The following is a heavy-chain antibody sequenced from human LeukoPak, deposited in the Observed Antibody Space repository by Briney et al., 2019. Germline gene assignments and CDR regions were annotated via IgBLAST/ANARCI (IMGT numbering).Heavy chain of an antibody. V-gene: IGHV3-30*02. D-gene: IGHD4-17*01. Sequence: GGSLRLSCAASGFTFSSYGMHWVRQAPGKGLEWVAFIRYDGSNKYYVDSVKGRFTISRDNSKNTLYLQMNSLRAEDTAVYYCAKDLESTVTYYYYGMDVWGQGTTATVSS. J-gene: IGHJ6*02. CDR2: IRYDGSNK. CDR3: AKDLESTVTYYYYGMDV. CDR1: GFTFSSYG.